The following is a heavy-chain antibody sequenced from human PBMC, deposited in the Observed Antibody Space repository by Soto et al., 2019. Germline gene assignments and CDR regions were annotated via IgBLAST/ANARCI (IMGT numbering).Heavy chain of an antibody. CDR3: AREGLTSGYTFAY. J-gene: IGHJ4*02. V-gene: IGHV1-18*01. CDR1: GGTFSSYA. Sequence: ASVNVSCKASGGTFSSYAISLVRQAPGQGLEXMGXXSXXNXXXXXAXXXQGRVTMTIDTSTGTAYMELRSLRSDETAMYYCAREGLTSGYTFAYWGQGTLVTVSS. CDR2: XSXXNXXX. D-gene: IGHD2-2*02.